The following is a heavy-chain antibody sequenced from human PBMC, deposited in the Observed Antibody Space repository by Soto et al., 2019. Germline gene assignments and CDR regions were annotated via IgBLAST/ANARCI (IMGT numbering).Heavy chain of an antibody. D-gene: IGHD2-8*01. CDR3: ATGYTYGVLLLFDY. Sequence: EVQLLESEGGLVQPGGSLRLSCAASGFTFSSYAMSWVRQAPGKGLEWVSAISGSGGSTYYADSVKGRFTISRDNSENTLYRQMNSLRAEDTAVYYCATGYTYGVLLLFDYWGQGTLVTVSS. V-gene: IGHV3-23*01. J-gene: IGHJ4*02. CDR2: ISGSGGST. CDR1: GFTFSSYA.